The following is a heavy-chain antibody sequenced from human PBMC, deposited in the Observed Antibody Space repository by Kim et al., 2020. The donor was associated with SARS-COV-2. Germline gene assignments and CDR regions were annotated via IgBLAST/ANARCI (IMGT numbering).Heavy chain of an antibody. CDR2: TRNKANSYTT. V-gene: IGHV3-72*01. D-gene: IGHD1-20*01. Sequence: GGSLRLSCAASGFTFSDHYMDWVRQAPGKGLEWVGRTRNKANSYTTEYAASVKGRFTISRDDSKNSLYLQMNSLKTEDTAVYYCARANRYNWNMLDYWGQGTLVTVSS. CDR1: GFTFSDHY. J-gene: IGHJ4*02. CDR3: ARANRYNWNMLDY.